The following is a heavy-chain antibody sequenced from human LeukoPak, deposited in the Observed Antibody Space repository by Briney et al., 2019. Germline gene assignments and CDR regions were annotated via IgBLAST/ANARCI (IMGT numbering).Heavy chain of an antibody. CDR1: GYTFSNYY. CDR3: ARGAPIAVAEYDAFDI. V-gene: IGHV1-2*02. Sequence: ASVKVSCKASGYTFSNYYMHWVRQARGQGLEWMGWINPNSGGTNYAQKFQGRVTMTRDTSISTAYMELSRLRSDDTAVYYCARGAPIAVAEYDAFDIWGQGTMVTVSS. CDR2: INPNSGGT. D-gene: IGHD6-19*01. J-gene: IGHJ3*02.